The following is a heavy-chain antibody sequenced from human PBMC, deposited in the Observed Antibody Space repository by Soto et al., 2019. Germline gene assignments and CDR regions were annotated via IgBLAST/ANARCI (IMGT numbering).Heavy chain of an antibody. CDR3: AKDGNPVLLWFGELFPSYYGMDV. D-gene: IGHD3-10*01. CDR1: GFTFSSYA. J-gene: IGHJ6*02. CDR2: ISGSGGST. Sequence: EVQLLESGGGLVQPGGSLRLSCAASGFTFSSYAMSWVRQAPGKGLAWVSAISGSGGSTYYADSVKGRFTISREKSKNTLYLQMNSLRAEDTAVYYCAKDGNPVLLWFGELFPSYYGMDVWGQGTTVTVSS. V-gene: IGHV3-23*01.